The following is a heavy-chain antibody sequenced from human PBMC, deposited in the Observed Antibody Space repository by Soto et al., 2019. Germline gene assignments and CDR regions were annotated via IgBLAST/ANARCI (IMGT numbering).Heavy chain of an antibody. CDR2: INPSGGST. V-gene: IGHV1-46*03. J-gene: IGHJ5*02. Sequence: GASVKVSCKASGYTFTSYYMHWVRQAPGQGLEWMGIINPSGGSTSYAQKFQGRVTMTRDTSTSTVYMELSSLRSEDTAVYYCARGQDLVVVAATDWFDPWGQGTLVTVS. CDR1: GYTFTSYY. D-gene: IGHD2-15*01. CDR3: ARGQDLVVVAATDWFDP.